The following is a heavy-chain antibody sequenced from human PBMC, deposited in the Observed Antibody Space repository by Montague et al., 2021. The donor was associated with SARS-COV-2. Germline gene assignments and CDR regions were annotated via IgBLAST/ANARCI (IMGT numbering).Heavy chain of an antibody. V-gene: IGHV5-51*01. CDR1: GYSFISYW. D-gene: IGHD5-12*01. CDR2: IYPGDSET. J-gene: IGHJ6*02. CDR3: VRLGGLRDYYYYGMDV. Sequence: QSGAEVKTPGESLKISCKGSGYSFISYWIGWVRQMPGKGLEWMGIIYPGDSETRYSPSFQGQVTISADKSNSTAYLQWSSLKASDTAMYYCVRLGGLRDYYYYGMDVWGQGTTVTVSS.